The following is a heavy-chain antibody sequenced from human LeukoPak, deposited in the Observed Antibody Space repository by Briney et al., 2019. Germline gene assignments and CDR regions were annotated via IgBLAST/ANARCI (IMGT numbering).Heavy chain of an antibody. J-gene: IGHJ4*02. CDR2: ISSGSSSI. CDR3: ARGSAFCFDS. CDR1: GITFSTYT. V-gene: IGHV3-48*01. D-gene: IGHD3-3*01. Sequence: GGSLRLSCAASGITFSTYTMNWVRQAPGKGLEWVSYISSGSSSIYYADSVKGRFTISRDNANNSLYLQMNSLRAEDTAMYFCARGSAFCFDSWGQGTLVTVSS.